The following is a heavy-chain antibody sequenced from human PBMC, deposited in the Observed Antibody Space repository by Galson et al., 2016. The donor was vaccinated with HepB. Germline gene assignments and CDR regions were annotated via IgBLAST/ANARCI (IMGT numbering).Heavy chain of an antibody. D-gene: IGHD5-12*01. J-gene: IGHJ3*02. Sequence: SVKVSCKASGYTFTSYNIHWVRQAPGQGLEWMGIINPSGGSTTYAQKFQGRATMTGDTSTSTVHMELSGLTSADTAMYYCARDALLDGYSGYEGAFEIWGHGTMVTVSS. CDR2: INPSGGST. CDR1: GYTFTSYN. V-gene: IGHV1-46*01. CDR3: ARDALLDGYSGYEGAFEI.